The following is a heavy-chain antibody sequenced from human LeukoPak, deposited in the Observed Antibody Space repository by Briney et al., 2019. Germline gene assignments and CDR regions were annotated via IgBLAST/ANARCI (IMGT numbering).Heavy chain of an antibody. D-gene: IGHD6-13*01. CDR2: IYTSGST. J-gene: IGHJ5*02. CDR1: GGSISSGSYY. V-gene: IGHV4-61*02. Sequence: SETLSLTCTVSGGSISSGSYYWSWIRQPAGKGLEWIGRIYTSGSTNYNPSPKSRVTISVDTSKNQFSLKLSSVTAADTAVYYCARDREQQLARGWFDPWGQGTLVTVSS. CDR3: ARDREQQLARGWFDP.